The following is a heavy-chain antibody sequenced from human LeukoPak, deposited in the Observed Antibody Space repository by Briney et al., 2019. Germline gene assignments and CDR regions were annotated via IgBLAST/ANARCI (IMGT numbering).Heavy chain of an antibody. CDR3: AKDRSSSWLPDAFDI. D-gene: IGHD6-13*01. V-gene: IGHV3-30*18. CDR1: GFTFSDYN. CDR2: ISYDGSNK. Sequence: GGSLRLSCAASGFTFSDYNMHWVRQAPGKGLEWVAVISYDGSNKYYADSVKGRFTISRDNSKNTLYLQMNSLRAEDTAVYYCAKDRSSSWLPDAFDIWGQGTMVTVSS. J-gene: IGHJ3*02.